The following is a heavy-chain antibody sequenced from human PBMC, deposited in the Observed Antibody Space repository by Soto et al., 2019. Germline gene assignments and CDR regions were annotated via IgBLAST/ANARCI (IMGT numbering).Heavy chain of an antibody. CDR2: ISDSGDST. CDR3: AKAANYCSSTSCLRHSNPDV. Sequence: GGSLRLSGVASGFTFRSYSVPWVRQAPGKGLEWVSPISDSGDSTYYADSVKGRFTISRDNSKNTLYLQMNRLKAEDTAIYYCAKAANYCSSTSCLRHSNPDVWGQGTLVTVSS. V-gene: IGHV3-23*01. J-gene: IGHJ4*01. D-gene: IGHD2-2*01. CDR1: GFTFRSYS.